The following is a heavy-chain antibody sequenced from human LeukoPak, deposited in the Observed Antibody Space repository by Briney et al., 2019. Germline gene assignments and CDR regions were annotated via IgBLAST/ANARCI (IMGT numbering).Heavy chain of an antibody. CDR1: GFSFTTYW. J-gene: IGHJ6*04. CDR2: INQDGTEK. Sequence: GGSLRLSCAASGFSFTTYWMSWVRQAPGKGLEWVANINQDGTEKYYVDSVKGRFTISRDNGKNSLYLQMNSLRAEDTAVYYCAELGITMIGGVWGKGTTVTISS. V-gene: IGHV3-7*01. D-gene: IGHD3-10*02. CDR3: AELGITMIGGV.